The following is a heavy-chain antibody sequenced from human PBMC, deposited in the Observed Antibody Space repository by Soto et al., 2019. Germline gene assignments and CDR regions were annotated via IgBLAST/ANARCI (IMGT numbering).Heavy chain of an antibody. CDR2: IYHSGST. CDR3: AGVRGPYCGGECYPPTPNWFDP. Sequence: QLQLQESGSGLVKPSQTLSLTCAVSGGSISSGGYSWSWIRQPPGKGLEWIGYIYHSGSTYSNPSIKSRVTISVDRSKNQFSLKLSSVTAADSAVYYCAGVRGPYCGGECYPPTPNWFDPWGQGTLVTVSS. CDR1: GGSISSGGYS. J-gene: IGHJ5*02. D-gene: IGHD2-21*01. V-gene: IGHV4-30-2*01.